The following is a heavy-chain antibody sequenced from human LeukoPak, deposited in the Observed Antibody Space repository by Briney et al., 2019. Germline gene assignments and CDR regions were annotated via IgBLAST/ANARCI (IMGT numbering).Heavy chain of an antibody. CDR2: IKQDGSEK. J-gene: IGHJ4*02. CDR1: GFTFSSYW. Sequence: PGGSLRLSCAASGFTFSSYWMSWVRQAPGKGLEWVANIKQDGSEKYYVDSVKGRFTISRDNAKNSLYLQMNSLRAEDTAVYYCARDLGYYDSSGYHTTPPSDYWGQGTLVTVSS. V-gene: IGHV3-7*01. D-gene: IGHD3-22*01. CDR3: ARDLGYYDSSGYHTTPPSDY.